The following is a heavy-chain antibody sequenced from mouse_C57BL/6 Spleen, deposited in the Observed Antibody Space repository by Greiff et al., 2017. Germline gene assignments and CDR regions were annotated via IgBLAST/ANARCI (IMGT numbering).Heavy chain of an antibody. J-gene: IGHJ2*01. CDR2: IDPEDGET. CDR1: GFNIKDYY. CDR3: SFITPVVATNYFDY. D-gene: IGHD1-1*01. Sequence: VQLQQSGAELVKPGASVKLSCTASGFNIKDYYMHWVKQRTEQGLEWIGRIDPEDGETKYAPKFKGKDTITADTSSTTAYLQLSSMTSEDTAVYYCSFITPVVATNYFDYWGQGTTLTVSS. V-gene: IGHV14-2*01.